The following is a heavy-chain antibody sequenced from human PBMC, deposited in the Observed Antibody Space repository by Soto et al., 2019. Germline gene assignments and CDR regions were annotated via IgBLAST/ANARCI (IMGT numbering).Heavy chain of an antibody. V-gene: IGHV1-69*01. CDR3: ARDQGNNNVAFDI. CDR2: VFPTFGAA. Sequence: QVQLVQSGTEVKKPGSSVKVSCKASGGTFSTYTISRLRQAPGQGPEWMGGVFPTFGAANYAPKFQGRLTIRADESPATAYMELSSLRSADTAMYYCARDQGNNNVAFDIWGQGTLIIVSS. J-gene: IGHJ3*02. CDR1: GGTFSTYT. D-gene: IGHD2-8*01.